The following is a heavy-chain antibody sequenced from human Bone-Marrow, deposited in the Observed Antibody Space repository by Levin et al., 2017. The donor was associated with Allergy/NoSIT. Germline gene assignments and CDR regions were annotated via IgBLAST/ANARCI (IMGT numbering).Heavy chain of an antibody. CDR3: ARDDVVATNH. CDR1: GFTISTNY. V-gene: IGHV3-66*01. J-gene: IGHJ4*02. D-gene: IGHD5-12*01. CDR2: IHSGGRK. Sequence: GESLKISCAASGFTISTNYMSWVRQVPGKGLEWVSIIHSGGRKNYADSVKDRFTISRDNYNNTLYLQMNSLRGEDTAIYYCARDDVVATNHWGQGTLVIVSS.